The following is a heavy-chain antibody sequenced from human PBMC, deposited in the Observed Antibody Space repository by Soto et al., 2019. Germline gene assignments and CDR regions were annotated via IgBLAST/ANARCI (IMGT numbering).Heavy chain of an antibody. Sequence: SLRLSCAPSGFTFSSFWMSWVRQPPGKGLEWVANIKQDGSETFYVGSVQSRVTISVDTSKNQFSLNVSSVTAADTAVYYCTRVGARYCSGATCPMAYWGQGALVTVSS. V-gene: IGHV3-7*03. CDR1: GFTFSSFW. CDR2: IKQDGSET. J-gene: IGHJ4*02. CDR3: TRVGARYCSGATCPMAY. D-gene: IGHD2-15*01.